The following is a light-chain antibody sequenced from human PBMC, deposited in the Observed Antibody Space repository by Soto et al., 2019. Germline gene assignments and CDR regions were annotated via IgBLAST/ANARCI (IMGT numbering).Light chain of an antibody. CDR1: NNDIGGYNS. J-gene: IGLJ1*01. CDR2: GVT. Sequence: QSALTQPASVSGSPGQSITISCTGSNNDIGGYNSVSWYQQHPDKAPKLLIFGVTNRPSGVSDRFSGSRSGNTASLTISGLQADVEADYYCSSYTSSNTLGVFGTGTKLTVL. CDR3: SSYTSSNTLGV. V-gene: IGLV2-14*01.